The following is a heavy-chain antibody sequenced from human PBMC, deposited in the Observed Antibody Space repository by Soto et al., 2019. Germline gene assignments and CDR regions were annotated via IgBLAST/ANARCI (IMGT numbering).Heavy chain of an antibody. CDR3: ARPPSRAYYYSYYGMDV. D-gene: IGHD3-10*01. V-gene: IGHV4-59*12. CDR2: IYYSGST. J-gene: IGHJ6*02. CDR1: GGSISSYY. Sequence: SETLSLTCTVSGGSISSYYWSWIRQPPGKGLEWIGYIYYSGSTNYNPSLKSRVTISVDTSKNQFSLKLSSLTAADTAVYYCARPPSRAYYYSYYGMDVWGQGTTVTVSS.